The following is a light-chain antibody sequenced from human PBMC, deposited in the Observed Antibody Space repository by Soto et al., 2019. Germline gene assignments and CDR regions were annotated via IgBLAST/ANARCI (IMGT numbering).Light chain of an antibody. CDR3: QQYDNLPSIT. Sequence: DIQLTQSHYTLSASVGDRVTLTCLARQSIGSWLAWYQQKPGKAPNLLIYAASSLQSGVPSRFSGSGYGTDFTFTISSLQPEDIATYYCQQYDNLPSITFGQGTRLEIK. V-gene: IGKV1-5*01. CDR2: AAS. J-gene: IGKJ5*01. CDR1: QSIGSW.